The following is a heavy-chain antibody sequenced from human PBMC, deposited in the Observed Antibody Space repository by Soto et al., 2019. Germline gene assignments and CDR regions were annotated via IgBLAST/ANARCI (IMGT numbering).Heavy chain of an antibody. V-gene: IGHV1-18*01. CDR1: GYTFTKFG. CDR2: ISAYNGNT. J-gene: IGHJ1*01. D-gene: IGHD2-15*01. Sequence: GASVKVSCKASGYTFTKFGISWVRQAPGQGLEWMGWISAYNGNTNYAQKFQGRVTMTRDTSASTAYMELSSLRSEDTAVYYCARPRAHCSGGSCYTEYFQHWGQGTLVTLSS. CDR3: ARPRAHCSGGSCYTEYFQH.